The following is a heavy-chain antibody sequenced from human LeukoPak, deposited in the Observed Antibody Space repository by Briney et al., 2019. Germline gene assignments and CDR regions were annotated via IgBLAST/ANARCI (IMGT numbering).Heavy chain of an antibody. V-gene: IGHV4-61*01. CDR1: GGSVSSGSYY. CDR2: IYYSGST. D-gene: IGHD1-14*01. CDR3: ARNRRGDYYYGMDV. J-gene: IGHJ6*04. Sequence: SETLSLTCPVSGGSVSSGSYYWSWIRQPPGKGLEWIGYIYYSGSTNYNPSLKSRVTISVDTSKNQFSLKLSSVTAADTAVYYCARNRRGDYYYGMDVWGKGTTVTVSS.